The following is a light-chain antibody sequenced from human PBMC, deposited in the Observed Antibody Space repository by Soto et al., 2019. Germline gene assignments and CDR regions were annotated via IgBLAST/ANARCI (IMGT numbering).Light chain of an antibody. CDR2: GNS. V-gene: IGLV1-40*01. CDR1: ISNIGAGYD. Sequence: QSALTQPPSVSGAPGQRVTISCTGSISNIGAGYDVHWYQQLPGTAPKLLIYGNSNRPSGVPDRFSVSKSGTSASLAITGLQAEDEADYYCQSYDSSLSGVVFGGGTKLTVL. J-gene: IGLJ2*01. CDR3: QSYDSSLSGVV.